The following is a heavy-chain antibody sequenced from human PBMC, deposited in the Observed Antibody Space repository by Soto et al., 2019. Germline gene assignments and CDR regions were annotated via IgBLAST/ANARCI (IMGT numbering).Heavy chain of an antibody. D-gene: IGHD3-10*01. CDR2: IYSGGST. V-gene: IGHV3-66*01. CDR3: ARVPSYYGSFYHYMEL. Sequence: HPGGSLRLSCSASGFTVSSNYMSWVRQAPGKGLEWVSVIYSGGSTYYADSVKGRFTISRDNSKNTLYLQMNSLRAEDTAVYYCARVPSYYGSFYHYMELSGQGPPATVPS. J-gene: IGHJ6*03. CDR1: GFTVSSNY.